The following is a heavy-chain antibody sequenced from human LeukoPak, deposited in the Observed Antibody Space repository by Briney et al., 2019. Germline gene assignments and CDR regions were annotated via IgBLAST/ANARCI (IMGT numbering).Heavy chain of an antibody. Sequence: ASVKVSCKASGGTFSSYAISWVRQAPGQGLEWMGRIIPILGIANYAQKFQGRVTITADKSTSTAYMELSSLRSEDTAVYYCARTNRGATTIWYFDLWGRGTLVTVSS. D-gene: IGHD1-26*01. V-gene: IGHV1-69*04. CDR3: ARTNRGATTIWYFDL. CDR2: IIPILGIA. J-gene: IGHJ2*01. CDR1: GGTFSSYA.